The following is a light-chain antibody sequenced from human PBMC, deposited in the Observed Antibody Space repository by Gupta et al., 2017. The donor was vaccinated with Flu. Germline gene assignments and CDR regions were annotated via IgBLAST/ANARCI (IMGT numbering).Light chain of an antibody. J-gene: IGLJ2*01. Sequence: SLILSLPHTHRDIGSYNYVHWIQRHPGKALQLLIYHLTTGAPGVSTGFSASTSGDPATLTISGLQEADEADYSCGASTSSPNLVFGGGTRLTVL. V-gene: IGLV2-14*03. CDR2: HLT. CDR1: HRDIGSYNY. CDR3: GASTSSPNLV.